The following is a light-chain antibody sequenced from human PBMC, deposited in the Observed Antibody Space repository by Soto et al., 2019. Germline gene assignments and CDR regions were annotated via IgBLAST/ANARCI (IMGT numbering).Light chain of an antibody. V-gene: IGKV1-5*03. CDR3: QQYNNYWT. CDR2: KAS. Sequence: DIQMTQSPSTLSASVGDRVTITCRASQSISSWLAWYQQKPGKAPKLLIYKASSLDNGVPSRFSGSGSGTEFTLTISSLQPDDFATYYCQQYNNYWTFGQGTKVEIK. J-gene: IGKJ1*01. CDR1: QSISSW.